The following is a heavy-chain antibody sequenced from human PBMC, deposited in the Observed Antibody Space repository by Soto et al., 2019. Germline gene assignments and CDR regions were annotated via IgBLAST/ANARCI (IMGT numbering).Heavy chain of an antibody. CDR3: AREGVSGMDV. J-gene: IGHJ6*02. Sequence: QVQLVQSGAEVKKPGASVKVSCKASGYTFTSYDINWVRQATGQGLEWMGWIKRNSANTGYAQKFQGGVIKSRNTFISTAYMELSSLRTEDTAVYYCAREGVSGMDVWGQGTQVTVSS. CDR1: GYTFTSYD. D-gene: IGHD3-16*01. CDR2: IKRNSANT. V-gene: IGHV1-8*01.